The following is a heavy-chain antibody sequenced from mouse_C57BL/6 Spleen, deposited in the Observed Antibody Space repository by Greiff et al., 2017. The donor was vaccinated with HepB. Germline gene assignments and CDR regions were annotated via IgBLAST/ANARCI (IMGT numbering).Heavy chain of an antibody. J-gene: IGHJ4*01. D-gene: IGHD6-2*01. V-gene: IGHV1-69*01. CDR2: IDPSDSYT. Sequence: QVQLKQPGAELVMPGASVKLSCKASGYTFTSYWMHWVKQRPGQGLEWIGEIDPSDSYTNYNQKFKGKSTLTVDKSSSTAYMQLSSLTSEDSAVYYCARLSLNAMDYWGQGTSVTVSS. CDR1: GYTFTSYW. CDR3: ARLSLNAMDY.